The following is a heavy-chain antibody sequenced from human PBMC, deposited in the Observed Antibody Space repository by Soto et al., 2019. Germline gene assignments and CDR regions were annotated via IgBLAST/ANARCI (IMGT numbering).Heavy chain of an antibody. V-gene: IGHV3-23*01. J-gene: IGHJ5*02. Sequence: GGSLRLSCAASGFTFSSYAMSWVRQAPGKGLEWVSATSGSGGSTYYADSVKGRFTISRDNSKNTLYLQMNSLRAEDTAVYYCAKEEYYYGSGGPSGNNWFDPWGQGTLVTVSS. CDR2: TSGSGGST. CDR3: AKEEYYYGSGGPSGNNWFDP. D-gene: IGHD3-10*01. CDR1: GFTFSSYA.